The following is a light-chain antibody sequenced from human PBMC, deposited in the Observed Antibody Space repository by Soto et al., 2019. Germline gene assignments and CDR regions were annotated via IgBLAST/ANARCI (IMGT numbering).Light chain of an antibody. Sequence: QSALTQPASVSAPPGQSIAITCTGTNSDVGAFNYVSWYQQHPDKAPKLMIYEVSNRPSGVSNRFSGSKSVNAATLTISGLQTEDEADYYCSSYTTSSTRVFGTGTKVTVL. CDR3: SSYTTSSTRV. V-gene: IGLV2-14*03. CDR1: NSDVGAFNY. CDR2: EVS. J-gene: IGLJ1*01.